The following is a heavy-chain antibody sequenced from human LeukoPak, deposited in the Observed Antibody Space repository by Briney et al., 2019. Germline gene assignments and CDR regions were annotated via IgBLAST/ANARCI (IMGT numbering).Heavy chain of an antibody. D-gene: IGHD6-19*01. CDR1: GFTFSSYS. Sequence: GGSLRLSCAASGFTFSSYSMNWVRQAPGKGLEWVSSISSSSSYIYYADSVKGRFTISRDNSKNTLYLQMNSLRAEDTAVYYCAKDKAVAGAYYFDYWGQGTLVTVSS. V-gene: IGHV3-21*04. J-gene: IGHJ4*02. CDR3: AKDKAVAGAYYFDY. CDR2: ISSSSSYI.